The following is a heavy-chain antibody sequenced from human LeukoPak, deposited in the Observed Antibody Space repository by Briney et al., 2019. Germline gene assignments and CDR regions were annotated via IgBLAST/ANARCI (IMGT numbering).Heavy chain of an antibody. J-gene: IGHJ3*02. CDR2: ISSGSTI. CDR1: GFTFSSYE. Sequence: GGSLRLSCAASGFTFSSYEMNWVRQAPGKGLEWVSYISSGSTIYYADSVKGRFTISRDNAKNSLYLQVNSLRAEDTAVYYCARDGGIAVAGDAFDIWGQGTVVTVSS. D-gene: IGHD6-19*01. V-gene: IGHV3-48*03. CDR3: ARDGGIAVAGDAFDI.